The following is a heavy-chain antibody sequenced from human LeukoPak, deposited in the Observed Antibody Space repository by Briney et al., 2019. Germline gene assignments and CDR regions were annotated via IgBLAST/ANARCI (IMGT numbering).Heavy chain of an antibody. J-gene: IGHJ4*02. Sequence: ASVKVSCKASGYTFTSYYVHWVRQAPGQGLERMGIINPNGGGTSYAQKLQGRVTMTTDTSTSTAYMELRSLRSDDTAVYYCAREQVGAYLDYWGQGTLVTVSS. CDR3: AREQVGAYLDY. V-gene: IGHV1-46*01. CDR1: GYTFTSYY. CDR2: INPNGGGT. D-gene: IGHD1-26*01.